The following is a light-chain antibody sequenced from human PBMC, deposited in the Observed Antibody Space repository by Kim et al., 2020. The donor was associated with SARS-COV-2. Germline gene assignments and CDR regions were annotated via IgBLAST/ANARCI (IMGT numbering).Light chain of an antibody. CDR3: QQRSNWPYT. J-gene: IGKJ2*01. CDR2: DAS. V-gene: IGKV3-11*01. CDR1: QSIRDN. Sequence: SLSPGERATRSGRASQSIRDNLAWYQQKPGQSPRLLISDASNRATGIPARFSGSASGTDFTLTISSLEPEDFAVYYCQQRSNWPYTFGQGTKLEIK.